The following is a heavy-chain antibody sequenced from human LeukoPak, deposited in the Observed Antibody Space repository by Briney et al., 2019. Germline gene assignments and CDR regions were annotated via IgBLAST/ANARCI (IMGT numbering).Heavy chain of an antibody. V-gene: IGHV3-7*01. D-gene: IGHD6-13*01. CDR1: AFPFSDYW. Sequence: GGSLRLSCAASAFPFSDYWMTWVRLPQGRGLELVANIKEDGSEKYYVDSVKGRFTISRDNAENSLFLQMNSLRADDTAVYYCARVRGIAAVGTSSVWGRGTLVTVSS. J-gene: IGHJ4*02. CDR2: IKEDGSEK. CDR3: ARVRGIAAVGTSSV.